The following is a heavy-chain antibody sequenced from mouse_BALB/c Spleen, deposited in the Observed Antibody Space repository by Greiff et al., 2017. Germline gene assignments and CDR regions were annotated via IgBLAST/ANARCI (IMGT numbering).Heavy chain of an antibody. CDR1: GFTFSSFG. CDR3: ARTGIDGSSYRDWDFDV. V-gene: IGHV5-17*02. J-gene: IGHJ1*01. D-gene: IGHD1-1*01. CDR2: ISSGRSTI. Sequence: EVKLEESGGGLVQPGGSRKLSCAASGFTFSSFGMHWVRQAPEKGLERVAYISSGRSTIYYADTVKGRFTISRDNPKNTLFLQMTSLRSEDTAMYYCARTGIDGSSYRDWDFDVWGAGTTVTVSS.